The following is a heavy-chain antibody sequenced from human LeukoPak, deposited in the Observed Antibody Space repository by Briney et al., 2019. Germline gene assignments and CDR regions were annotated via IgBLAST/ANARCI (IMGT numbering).Heavy chain of an antibody. CDR3: ARAKVGALDY. J-gene: IGHJ4*02. CDR1: GGSISSSSYY. V-gene: IGHV4-31*03. CDR2: IYYSGST. Sequence: PSETLSLTCTVSGGSISSSSYYWGWIRQPPGKGLEWIGYIYYSGSTYYNPSLKSRVTISVDTSKNQFSLKLSSVTAADTAVYYCARAKVGALDYWGQGTLVTVSS. D-gene: IGHD1-26*01.